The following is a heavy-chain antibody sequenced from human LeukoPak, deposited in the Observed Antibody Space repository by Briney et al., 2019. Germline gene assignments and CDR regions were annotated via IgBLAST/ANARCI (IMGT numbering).Heavy chain of an antibody. J-gene: IGHJ4*02. V-gene: IGHV3-23*01. D-gene: IGHD5-18*01. CDR3: ARAKRYSSVPFDY. CDR1: GFTFSSYA. Sequence: PGGSLRLSCAASGFTFSSYAMSWVRQAPGKGLEWVSAISGSGGSTYYADSVKGRFTISRDNSKNTLYLQMNSLRAEDTAVYYCARAKRYSSVPFDYWGQGTLVTVSS. CDR2: ISGSGGST.